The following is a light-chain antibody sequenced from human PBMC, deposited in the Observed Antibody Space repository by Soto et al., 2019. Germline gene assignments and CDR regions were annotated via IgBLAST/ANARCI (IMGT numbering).Light chain of an antibody. CDR3: QQVKSYPRT. Sequence: DIQLTQSPVFLSASVGDRVTITCRASQAITNNLAWYQQKPGKPPRLLIYQESTLQSGVPSRFSGSKSGTQFTLTIDSLQPEDFATYYCQQVKSYPRTFGGGTKVETK. CDR1: QAITNN. J-gene: IGKJ4*01. V-gene: IGKV1-9*01. CDR2: QES.